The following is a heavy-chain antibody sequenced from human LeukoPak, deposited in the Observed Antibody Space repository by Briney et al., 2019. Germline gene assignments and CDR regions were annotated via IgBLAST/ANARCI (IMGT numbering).Heavy chain of an antibody. CDR1: GFTFDDYA. D-gene: IGHD5-12*01. V-gene: IGHV3-9*01. CDR2: ISWNSGSI. CDR3: AKDIAGRQWIPLREYYYYYGMDV. Sequence: PGGFLRLSCAASGFTFDDYAMHWVRQAPGKGLEWVSGISWNSGSIGYADSVKGRFTISRDNAKNSLYLQMNSLRAEDTALYYCAKDIAGRQWIPLREYYYYYGMDVWGQGTTVTVSS. J-gene: IGHJ6*02.